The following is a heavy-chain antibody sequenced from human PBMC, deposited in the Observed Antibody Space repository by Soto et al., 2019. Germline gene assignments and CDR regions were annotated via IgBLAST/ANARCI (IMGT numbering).Heavy chain of an antibody. Sequence: ASVKVSCKASGYTFTSYGISWVRQAPGQGLEWMGWISAYNGNTNYAQKLQGRVTMTTDTSTSTAYMELRSLRSDDTAVYYCARDQARYCSGGSCHFDYWGQGTLVTVLL. D-gene: IGHD2-15*01. V-gene: IGHV1-18*04. J-gene: IGHJ4*02. CDR2: ISAYNGNT. CDR1: GYTFTSYG. CDR3: ARDQARYCSGGSCHFDY.